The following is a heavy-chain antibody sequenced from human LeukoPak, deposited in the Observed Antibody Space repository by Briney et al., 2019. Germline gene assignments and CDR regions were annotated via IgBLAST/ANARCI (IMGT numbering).Heavy chain of an antibody. Sequence: SETLSLTCSVSGGSISSSYWSWIRQPPGKGLEWIAYIYYTGSTNYNPSLRSRVTISVDTSKTQFSLKLSSVTAADTAVYYCAKFSGYDYVPFDYWGQGILVTVSS. CDR2: IYYTGST. CDR1: GGSISSSY. J-gene: IGHJ4*02. D-gene: IGHD5-12*01. V-gene: IGHV4-59*08. CDR3: AKFSGYDYVPFDY.